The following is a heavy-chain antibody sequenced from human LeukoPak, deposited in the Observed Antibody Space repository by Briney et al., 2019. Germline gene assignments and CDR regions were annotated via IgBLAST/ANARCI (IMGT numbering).Heavy chain of an antibody. D-gene: IGHD2-2*01. V-gene: IGHV1-69*13. CDR3: ARARYCSSTSCYAFDY. CDR1: GGTFSSYA. J-gene: IGHJ4*02. CDR2: IIPIFGTA. Sequence: SVKVSCKASGGTFSSYAISWVRQAPGQGLEWMGGIIPIFGTANYAQKFQGRVTITADESTSTAYMELSSLRSEDTAVYYCARARYCSSTSCYAFDYWGQGTLVTVSS.